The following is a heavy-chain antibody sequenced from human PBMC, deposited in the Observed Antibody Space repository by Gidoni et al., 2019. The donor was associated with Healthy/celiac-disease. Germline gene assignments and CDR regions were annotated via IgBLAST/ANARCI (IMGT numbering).Heavy chain of an antibody. V-gene: IGHV4-34*01. J-gene: IGHJ4*02. Sequence: QVQLQQWGAGLWKPSETLSLTCAVYVGSFSGYYWSWIRQPPGKGLECIGEINHSGSTNYNPSLKSRVTISVDTSKNQFSLKLSSVTAADTAVYYCARGRGGYSSGWTGPYYFDYWGQGTLVTVSS. D-gene: IGHD6-19*01. CDR1: VGSFSGYY. CDR3: ARGRGGYSSGWTGPYYFDY. CDR2: INHSGST.